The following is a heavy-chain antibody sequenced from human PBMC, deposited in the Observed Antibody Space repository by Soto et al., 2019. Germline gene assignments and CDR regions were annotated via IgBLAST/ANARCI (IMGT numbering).Heavy chain of an antibody. D-gene: IGHD6-13*01. Sequence: ASVKVSCKASGYTFTSYAMHWVRQAPGQRLEWMGWINAGNGNTKYSQKFQGRVTITRDTSASTAYMELSSLRSEDTAVYYCARVGTAAGPYYFDYWGQGTLVTVSS. CDR1: GYTFTSYA. CDR3: ARVGTAAGPYYFDY. J-gene: IGHJ4*02. V-gene: IGHV1-3*01. CDR2: INAGNGNT.